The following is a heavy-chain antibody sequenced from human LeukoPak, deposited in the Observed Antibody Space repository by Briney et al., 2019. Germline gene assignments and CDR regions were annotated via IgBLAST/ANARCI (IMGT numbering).Heavy chain of an antibody. CDR3: ATDRVLHLNSLDY. V-gene: IGHV3-7*03. D-gene: IGHD2-8*02. CDR2: IKQDGTEK. CDR1: GFTFSSYW. Sequence: PGGSLRLSCAASGFTFSSYWMSWIRQAPGKGLEWVANIKQDGTEKYYVDSVRGRFTISRDNAKNSLFLQMNSLRAEDTAVYYYATDRVLHLNSLDYWVPRTLVSVSS. J-gene: IGHJ4*02.